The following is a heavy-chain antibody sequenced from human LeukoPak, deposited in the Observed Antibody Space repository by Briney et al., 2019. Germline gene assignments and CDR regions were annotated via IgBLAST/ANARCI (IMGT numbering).Heavy chain of an antibody. Sequence: GGSLRLSCAASGFTFDDYAMHWVRHAPGKGLEWVSGISWNSGSIVYADSVKGRFTISRDNAKNSLYLQMNSLRAEDMALYYCAKDMRSSIGGRVDYWGQGTVVIVSA. J-gene: IGHJ4*02. CDR3: AKDMRSSIGGRVDY. D-gene: IGHD3-16*01. V-gene: IGHV3-9*03. CDR2: ISWNSGSI. CDR1: GFTFDDYA.